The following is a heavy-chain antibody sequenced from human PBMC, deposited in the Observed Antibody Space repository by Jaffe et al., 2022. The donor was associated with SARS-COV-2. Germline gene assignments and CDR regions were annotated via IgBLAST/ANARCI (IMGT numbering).Heavy chain of an antibody. J-gene: IGHJ4*02. CDR2: ISSSGSYI. D-gene: IGHD3-9*01. V-gene: IGHV3-21*06. CDR3: GSQYDLLTGTPY. Sequence: EVQLVESGGGLVKPGGSLRLSCAASGFTFSNYNMNWVRQAPGKGLEWVSSISSSGSYIYYADSVKGRFTISRDNAKNSLYLQMNTLRAEDTAVYYCGSQYDLLTGTPYWGQGTLVTVSS. CDR1: GFTFSNYN.